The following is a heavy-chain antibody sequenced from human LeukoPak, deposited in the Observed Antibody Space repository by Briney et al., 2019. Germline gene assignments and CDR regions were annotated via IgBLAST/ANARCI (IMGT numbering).Heavy chain of an antibody. CDR2: IMQDGSQK. CDR3: ARYFNSNGYSSLRGDY. V-gene: IGHV3-7*01. D-gene: IGHD3-22*01. CDR1: GFTFSTYW. J-gene: IGHJ4*02. Sequence: GGSLRLSCVASGFTFSTYWMTWVRQAPGTGLEWVASIMQDGSQKYYVDSVKGRFTIFRDNAKNSLYPQMDSLRVEDTAVYYCARYFNSNGYSSLRGDYWGQGTLVTVSS.